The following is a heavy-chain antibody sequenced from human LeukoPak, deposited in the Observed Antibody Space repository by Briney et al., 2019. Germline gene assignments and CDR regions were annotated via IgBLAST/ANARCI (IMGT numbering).Heavy chain of an antibody. CDR1: GFTFSSYA. CDR3: AKVRLYCSGGSCYYHPFDY. V-gene: IGHV3-23*01. J-gene: IGHJ4*02. CDR2: ISGSGGST. Sequence: PGGSLRLSCVASGFTFSSYAMSWVRQAPGKGLEWVSVISGSGGSTYYADSVKGRFTISRDNSKNTLYLQMNSLRAEDTAVYYCAKVRLYCSGGSCYYHPFDYWGQGTLVTVSS. D-gene: IGHD2-15*01.